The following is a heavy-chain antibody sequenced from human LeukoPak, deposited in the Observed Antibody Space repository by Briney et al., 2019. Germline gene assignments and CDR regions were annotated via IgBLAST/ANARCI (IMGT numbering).Heavy chain of an antibody. Sequence: ASVKVSCKASGYTFTGYYTHWVRQAPGQGLEWMGWINPNSGGTNYAQKFQGRVTMTRDTSISTAYMELSRLRSDDTAVYYCARRLFGVAGALGYWGQGTLVTVSS. V-gene: IGHV1-2*02. J-gene: IGHJ4*02. CDR1: GYTFTGYY. D-gene: IGHD3-3*01. CDR3: ARRLFGVAGALGY. CDR2: INPNSGGT.